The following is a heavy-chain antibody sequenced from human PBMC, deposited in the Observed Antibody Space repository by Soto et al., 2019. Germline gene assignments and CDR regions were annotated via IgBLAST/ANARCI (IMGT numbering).Heavy chain of an antibody. CDR3: AKDRLGGNFDY. Sequence: GGSLRLSCAASGFTFNNYAMNWVRQAPGKGPEWVATISGTGGSTYYADSVKGRFTISRDNSKNTLYLQMNSLRVEDTAVYYCAKDRLGGNFDYWGPGTQVTVSS. V-gene: IGHV3-23*01. CDR1: GFTFNNYA. J-gene: IGHJ4*02. CDR2: ISGTGGST.